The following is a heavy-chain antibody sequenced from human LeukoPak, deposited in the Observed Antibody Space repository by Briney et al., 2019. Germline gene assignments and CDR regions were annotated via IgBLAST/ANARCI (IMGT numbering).Heavy chain of an antibody. J-gene: IGHJ3*02. V-gene: IGHV4-4*07. CDR3: ARNYGSGSSTDAFDI. CDR1: GGSISSYY. CDR2: IYTSGST. Sequence: SETLSLTCTVSGGSISSYYWSWIRQPAGKGLEWIGRIYTSGSTNYNPSLKSRVTMSVDTSKNQFSLKLSSVTAADTAVYYCARNYGSGSSTDAFDIWGQGTMVTVSS. D-gene: IGHD3-10*01.